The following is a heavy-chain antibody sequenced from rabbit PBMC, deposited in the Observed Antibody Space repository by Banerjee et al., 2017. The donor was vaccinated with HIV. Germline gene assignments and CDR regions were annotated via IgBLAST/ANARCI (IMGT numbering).Heavy chain of an antibody. CDR3: ASGAGYAGYGYAGWLDL. V-gene: IGHV1S47*01. Sequence: EESGGDLVKPGASLTLTCTASGFDLSNYYYMCWVRQAPGKGPEWIACIYNGDGSTYYASWVNGRFTISRSTSLNTVTLQMTSLTAADTATYFCASGAGYAGYGYAGWLDLWGQGTLVTVS. CDR2: IYNGDGST. CDR1: GFDLSNYY. D-gene: IGHD6-1*01. J-gene: IGHJ5*01.